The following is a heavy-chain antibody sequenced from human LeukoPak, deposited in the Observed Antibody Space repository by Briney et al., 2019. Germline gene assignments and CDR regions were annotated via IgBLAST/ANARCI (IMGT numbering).Heavy chain of an antibody. V-gene: IGHV3-23*01. Sequence: PGGSLRLSCAASGFTFSSYAMNWVRQAPGKGLEWVSAISGSGFNTYYADSVKGRFTISRDNAKNTLYLQMNSLRAEDTAVYYCARDNHDYGDYVSWFDPWGQGTLVTVSS. D-gene: IGHD4-17*01. CDR2: ISGSGFNT. CDR1: GFTFSSYA. CDR3: ARDNHDYGDYVSWFDP. J-gene: IGHJ5*02.